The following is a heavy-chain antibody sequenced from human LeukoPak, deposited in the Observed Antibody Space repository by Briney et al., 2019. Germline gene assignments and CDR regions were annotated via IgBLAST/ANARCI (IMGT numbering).Heavy chain of an antibody. D-gene: IGHD6-19*01. CDR1: GFTFSNYA. Sequence: PGGSLRLSCAASGFTFSNYAMNWVRQAPGKGLEWVSSTSRSGNHKYYAESVKGQFTISRDNAKNSLFLQMNSLRAEDTAVYYCARDRTTVPGTHAFDIWGQGTMVTVSS. CDR2: TSRSGNHK. J-gene: IGHJ3*02. CDR3: ARDRTTVPGTHAFDI. V-gene: IGHV3-21*01.